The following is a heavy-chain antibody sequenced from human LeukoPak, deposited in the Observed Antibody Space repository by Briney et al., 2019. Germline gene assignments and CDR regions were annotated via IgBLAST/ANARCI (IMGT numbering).Heavy chain of an antibody. V-gene: IGHV4-59*08. CDR1: GGSISSYY. Sequence: PSETLSLTCTVSGGSISSYYWSWIRQPPGKGLEWIGYTYYSGSTYYNPSLKSRVTISVDTSKNQFSLKLSSVTAADTAVYYCARILRWYDGSGFVYYFDYWGQGTLVTVSS. CDR2: TYYSGST. CDR3: ARILRWYDGSGFVYYFDY. D-gene: IGHD3-22*01. J-gene: IGHJ4*02.